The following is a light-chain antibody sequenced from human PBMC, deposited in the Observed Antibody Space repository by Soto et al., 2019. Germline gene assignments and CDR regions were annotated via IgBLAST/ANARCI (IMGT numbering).Light chain of an antibody. Sequence: DIVLTPSPGTLSFSPGERATLSCSSSQSVISSYLAWYQQKPGQSTRLLIYVASSRATGIPQRLSGSGSGTDFPLTISTLEPEDFAVYYCQQYGSSPLTFGGVTKVAIK. V-gene: IGKV3-20*01. CDR3: QQYGSSPLT. CDR1: QSVISSY. J-gene: IGKJ4*01. CDR2: VAS.